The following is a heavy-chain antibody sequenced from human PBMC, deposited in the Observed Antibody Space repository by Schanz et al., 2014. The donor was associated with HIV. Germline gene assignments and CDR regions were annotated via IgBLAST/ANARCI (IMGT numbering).Heavy chain of an antibody. J-gene: IGHJ6*02. V-gene: IGHV3-30*03. D-gene: IGHD1-20*01. CDR1: EFTFSSYG. CDR3: ARGEAITSYYHYYGMDV. CDR2: ISYDGGNK. Sequence: QVQLVESGGGVVQPGRSLRLSCAASEFTFSSYGMHWVRQAPGKGLEWEAVISYDGGNKYYADSVKGRFTISRDNSKNTLYLQMNSLRAEDTAVYYCARGEAITSYYHYYGMDVWGQGTTVTVSS.